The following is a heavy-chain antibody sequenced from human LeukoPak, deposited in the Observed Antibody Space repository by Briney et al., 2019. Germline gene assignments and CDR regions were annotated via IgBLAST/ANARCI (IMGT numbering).Heavy chain of an antibody. V-gene: IGHV4-39*01. CDR3: AGPVKEYHSGRYLDY. CDR1: GGSISRSIYY. J-gene: IGHJ4*02. Sequence: ASETLSLTCTVSGGSISRSIYYWGWIRQPPGKGLEWIGSIYYSGSTYYNPSLKSRVTISVDTSKNQFSLNVSSVTAADTAVYYCAGPVKEYHSGRYLDYWGQGIQVTVSS. CDR2: IYYSGST. D-gene: IGHD6-19*01.